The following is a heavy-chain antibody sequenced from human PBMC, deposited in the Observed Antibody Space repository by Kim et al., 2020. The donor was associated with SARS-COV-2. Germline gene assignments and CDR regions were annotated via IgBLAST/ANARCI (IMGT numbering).Heavy chain of an antibody. Sequence: ASVKVSCKASGYTFTSYYMHWVRQAPGQGLEWMGIINPSGGSTSYAQKFQGRVTMTRDTSTSTVYMELSSLRSEDTAVYYCARGRRSLRYFDWQIAYWGQGTLVTVSS. J-gene: IGHJ4*02. V-gene: IGHV1-46*01. CDR3: ARGRRSLRYFDWQIAY. CDR2: INPSGGST. CDR1: GYTFTSYY. D-gene: IGHD3-9*01.